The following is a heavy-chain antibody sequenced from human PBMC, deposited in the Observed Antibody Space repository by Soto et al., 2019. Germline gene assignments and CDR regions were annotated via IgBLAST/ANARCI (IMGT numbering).Heavy chain of an antibody. CDR2: VHYSGST. CDR3: ARTVTP. J-gene: IGHJ5*02. Sequence: SETLSLTCTITKAAIGNNYWSWIRQPPGKGPEWIGYVHYSGSTNYNPSLTSRVTISLDTSKNQFSLRVTSVTTADTAVYYCARTVTPCGQRTLV. V-gene: IGHV4-59*03. D-gene: IGHD3-16*02. CDR1: KAAIGNNY.